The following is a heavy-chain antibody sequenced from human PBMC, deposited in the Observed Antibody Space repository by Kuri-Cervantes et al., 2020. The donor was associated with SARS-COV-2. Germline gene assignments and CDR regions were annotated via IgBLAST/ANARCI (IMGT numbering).Heavy chain of an antibody. Sequence: ASVKVSCKVSGYTLTELSMHWVRQAPGKGLEWMGGFDPEDGETIYAQKFQGRVTMTEDTSTDTAYMELSSLRSGDTAVYHCARFERYYDSSGPPDYWGQGTLVTVSS. CDR3: ARFERYYDSSGPPDY. D-gene: IGHD3-22*01. CDR2: FDPEDGET. J-gene: IGHJ4*02. V-gene: IGHV1-24*01. CDR1: GYTLTELS.